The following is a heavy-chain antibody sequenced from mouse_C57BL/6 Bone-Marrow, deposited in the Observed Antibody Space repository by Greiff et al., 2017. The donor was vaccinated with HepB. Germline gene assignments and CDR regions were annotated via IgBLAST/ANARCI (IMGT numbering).Heavy chain of an antibody. Sequence: VQLVESGPELVKPGASVKISCKASGYAFSSSWMNWVKQRPGKGLEWIGRIYPGDGDTNYNGKFKGKATLTADKSSSTAYMQLSSLTSEDSAVYFCARRGRKLRAMDYWGQGTSVTVSS. CDR3: ARRGRKLRAMDY. J-gene: IGHJ4*01. CDR1: GYAFSSSW. V-gene: IGHV1-82*01. D-gene: IGHD1-1*01. CDR2: IYPGDGDT.